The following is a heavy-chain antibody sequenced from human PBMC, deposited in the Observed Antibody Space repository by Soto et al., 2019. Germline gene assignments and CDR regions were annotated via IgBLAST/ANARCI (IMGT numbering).Heavy chain of an antibody. CDR1: GGSISSSSYY. J-gene: IGHJ6*02. CDR2: IYYSGST. CDR3: ARTYYYGSGSYGYYYGMDV. D-gene: IGHD3-10*01. Sequence: SSETLSLTCTVSGGSISSSSYYWGWIRQPPGKGLEWIGSIYYSGSTYYNPSLKSRVTISVDTSKNQFSLKLSSVTAADTAVYYCARTYYYGSGSYGYYYGMDVWGQGTTVTVSS. V-gene: IGHV4-39*01.